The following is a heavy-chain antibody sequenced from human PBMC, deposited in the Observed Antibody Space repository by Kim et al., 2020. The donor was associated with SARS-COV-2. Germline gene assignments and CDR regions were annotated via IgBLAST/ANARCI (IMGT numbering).Heavy chain of an antibody. CDR1: GFTFSSYG. V-gene: IGHV3-30*18. D-gene: IGHD6-19*01. J-gene: IGHJ6*02. CDR3: AKELTPGYSSGWSYYYYGMDV. Sequence: GGSLRLSCAASGFTFSSYGMHWVRQAPGKGLEWVAVISYDGSNKYYADSVKGRFTISRDNSKNTLYLQMNSLRAEDTAVYYCAKELTPGYSSGWSYYYYGMDVWCQGTTVTVSS. CDR2: ISYDGSNK.